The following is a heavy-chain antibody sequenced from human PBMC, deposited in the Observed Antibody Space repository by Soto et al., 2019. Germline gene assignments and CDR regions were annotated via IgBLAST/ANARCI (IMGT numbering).Heavy chain of an antibody. J-gene: IGHJ4*02. Sequence: QVQLQESGPGLVKPSQTLSLTCTVSGGSISSGGYYWSWIRQHPGKGLEWIGYIYYSGSTYYNPSLTSRVTISVATSKNQFSLKLSSVTAADTAVYYCARVFGGHYYFDYWGQGTLVTVSS. V-gene: IGHV4-31*03. CDR1: GGSISSGGYY. CDR3: ARVFGGHYYFDY. CDR2: IYYSGST. D-gene: IGHD2-21*02.